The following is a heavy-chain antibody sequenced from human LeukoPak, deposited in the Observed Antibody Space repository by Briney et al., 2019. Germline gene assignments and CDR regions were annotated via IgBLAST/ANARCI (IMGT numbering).Heavy chain of an antibody. CDR3: TRDQGEYRFDY. CDR2: IRSKAYGGTT. CDR1: GFTFGDYA. D-gene: IGHD3-16*01. Sequence: GGSLRLSCTASGFTFGDYAMSWVRQAPGKGLEWVGFIRSKAYGGTTEYAASVKGRFTISRDDSKSIAYLQMNSLKTEDTAVYYCTRDQGEYRFDYWGQGTLVTVSS. J-gene: IGHJ4*02. V-gene: IGHV3-49*04.